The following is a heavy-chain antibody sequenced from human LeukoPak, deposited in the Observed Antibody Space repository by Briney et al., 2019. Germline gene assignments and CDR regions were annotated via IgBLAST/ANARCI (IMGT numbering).Heavy chain of an antibody. CDR3: ARFVLTAAAGTIDY. CDR2: ISSSSHI. V-gene: IGHV3-21*01. Sequence: PGGSLRLSCAASGFTFSSYSMNWVRQAPGKGLEWVSSISSSSHIYYADSVKGRFTISRDNAKNSLYLQMNSLRAEDTAVYYCARFVLTAAAGTIDYWGQGTLVTVSS. J-gene: IGHJ4*02. D-gene: IGHD6-13*01. CDR1: GFTFSSYS.